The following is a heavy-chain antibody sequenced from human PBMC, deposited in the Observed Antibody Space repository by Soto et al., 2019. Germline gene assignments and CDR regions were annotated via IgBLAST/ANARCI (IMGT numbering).Heavy chain of an antibody. CDR3: AREGYCSSTSCYSYYYYGMDV. CDR2: ISAYNGNT. Sequence: GASVKVSCKASGYTFTSYGISWVRQAPGQGLEWMGWISAYNGNTNYAQKLQGRVTMTTDTSTSTAYMELRSLRSDDTAVYYCAREGYCSSTSCYSYYYYGMDVWGQGTTVTV. V-gene: IGHV1-18*01. J-gene: IGHJ6*02. D-gene: IGHD2-2*01. CDR1: GYTFTSYG.